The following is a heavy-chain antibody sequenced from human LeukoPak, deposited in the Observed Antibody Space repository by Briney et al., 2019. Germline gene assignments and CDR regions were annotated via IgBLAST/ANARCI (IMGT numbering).Heavy chain of an antibody. D-gene: IGHD3-22*01. CDR2: INWNGGST. Sequence: SGGSLRLSCAASGFTFDDYGMSWVRQAPGKGLEWVSGINWNGGSTGYADCVKGRFTISRDNSKNTLYLQMNSLRAEDTAVYYCARNYYDSSGYYYHDYWGQGTLVTVSS. CDR1: GFTFDDYG. J-gene: IGHJ4*02. CDR3: ARNYYDSSGYYYHDY. V-gene: IGHV3-20*04.